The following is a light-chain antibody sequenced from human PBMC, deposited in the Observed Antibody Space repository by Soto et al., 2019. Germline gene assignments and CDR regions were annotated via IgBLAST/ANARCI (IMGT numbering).Light chain of an antibody. CDR2: KAS. Sequence: DILMTQSPSTLSASVGDTVSITSRASQTISSWVAWYQQKPGRAPKLLIYKASSLESGVPSRFSGSGSGTEFTLTISSLQTEDFATYYCQQLHDYPITFGQGTRLEIK. V-gene: IGKV1-5*03. CDR1: QTISSW. J-gene: IGKJ5*01. CDR3: QQLHDYPIT.